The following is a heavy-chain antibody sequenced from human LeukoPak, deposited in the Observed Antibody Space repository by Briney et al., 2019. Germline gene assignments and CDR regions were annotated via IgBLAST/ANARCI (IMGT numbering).Heavy chain of an antibody. CDR2: NNSGSTYT. Sequence: PGGSLRLSCAASGFTFSSYMMNWVRQAPGKGLEWVSSNNSGSTYTYYTESVKGRFTVSRDNAKNSLFLQMNSLRAEDTAIYYCARSLTTLTYEGYWGQGTLVTVSS. V-gene: IGHV3-21*01. J-gene: IGHJ4*02. D-gene: IGHD1-1*01. CDR3: ARSLTTLTYEGY. CDR1: GFTFSSYM.